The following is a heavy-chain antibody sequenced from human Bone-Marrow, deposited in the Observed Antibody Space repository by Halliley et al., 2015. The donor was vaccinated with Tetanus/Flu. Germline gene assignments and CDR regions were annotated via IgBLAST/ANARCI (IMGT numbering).Heavy chain of an antibody. V-gene: IGHV4-59*01. J-gene: IGHJ4*02. Sequence: EWIGSISYSGSINYNPSLKSRVTMSIDTSKNQFSLKLSSVTAADTAIYYCARDIGSHFDHWGQGTLVTASS. CDR3: ARDIGSHFDH. CDR2: ISYSGSI. D-gene: IGHD2-15*01.